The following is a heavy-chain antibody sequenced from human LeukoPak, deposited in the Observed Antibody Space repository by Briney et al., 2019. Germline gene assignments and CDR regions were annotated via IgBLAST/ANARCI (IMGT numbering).Heavy chain of an antibody. CDR2: IGSSGGST. D-gene: IGHD5-24*01. CDR1: GFNFITAA. Sequence: PGGSLRLSCAASGFNFITAAMTWVRQAPGKGLEWVSLIGSSGGSTYSADSVKGRFTISRDNFNHTLSLQMNSLRVEDTAIYYCVKDIQLSTWGLGTMVTVSS. V-gene: IGHV3-23*01. J-gene: IGHJ3*01. CDR3: VKDIQLST.